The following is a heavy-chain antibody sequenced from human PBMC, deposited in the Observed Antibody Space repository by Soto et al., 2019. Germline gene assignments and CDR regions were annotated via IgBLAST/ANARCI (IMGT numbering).Heavy chain of an antibody. J-gene: IGHJ6*02. CDR2: IKQDGSET. CDR1: GFNFNTYW. V-gene: IGHV3-7*04. Sequence: GRSKRLRYAASGFNFNTYWMTWVRQDPGKGLEWVANIKQDGSETYYVDSVKGRFTISRDNAKNSLYLQMNSLRAEDTAVYYCARDPPYGSGTSQNYCMDVWGQVNTVTVS. D-gene: IGHD3-10*01. CDR3: ARDPPYGSGTSQNYCMDV.